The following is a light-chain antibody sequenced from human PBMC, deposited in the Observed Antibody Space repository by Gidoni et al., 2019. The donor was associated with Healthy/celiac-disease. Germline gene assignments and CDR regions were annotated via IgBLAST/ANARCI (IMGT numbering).Light chain of an antibody. CDR1: SSNIGAGSA. V-gene: IGLV1-40*01. CDR2: CNS. J-gene: IGLJ2*01. CDR3: QSYDSSLSGVV. Sequence: QSVLTQPPSVSEAPGQRVTISCTGSSSNIGAGSAVPWYQQLPGTAPKLLIYCNSNRPSGVPDRFSGSKSGTSASLAITGLQAEDEADYFCQSYDSSLSGVVFGGGTKLTVL.